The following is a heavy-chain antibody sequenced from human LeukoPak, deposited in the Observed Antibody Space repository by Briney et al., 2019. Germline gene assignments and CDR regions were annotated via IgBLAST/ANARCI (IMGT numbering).Heavy chain of an antibody. Sequence: GGSLRLSCAASGFTFSRYSMNWVRQAPGKGLEWVSSISSSRSYIYYADSVKGRFTMSRGNAKPSLYMQMNSLRAEGTAVYYCAMSLVYCSSISCVDYYYGMDVWGQGTTVTV. V-gene: IGHV3-21*01. CDR2: ISSSRSYI. D-gene: IGHD2-2*01. CDR1: GFTFSRYS. CDR3: AMSLVYCSSISCVDYYYGMDV. J-gene: IGHJ6*01.